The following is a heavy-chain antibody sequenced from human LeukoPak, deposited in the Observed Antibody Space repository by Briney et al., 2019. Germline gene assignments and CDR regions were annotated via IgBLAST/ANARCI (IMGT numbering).Heavy chain of an antibody. Sequence: SETLSLTCTVSGGSISSSSYYWGWLRQPPGKGLEWIGSIYYSGSTYYNPSLKSRVTISVDTSKNQFSLKLSSVTAADTAVYYCARGPPYYYGSGSYYTYWGQGTLVTVSS. D-gene: IGHD3-10*01. CDR2: IYYSGST. CDR1: GGSISSSSYY. J-gene: IGHJ4*02. V-gene: IGHV4-39*07. CDR3: ARGPPYYYGSGSYYTY.